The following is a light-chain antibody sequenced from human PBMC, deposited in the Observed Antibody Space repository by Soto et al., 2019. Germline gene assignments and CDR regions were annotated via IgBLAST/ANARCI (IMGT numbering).Light chain of an antibody. Sequence: IVMTQSPATLSVSPGERATLSCRASQSVSSNLAWYQQKPGQAPRLLIYRASTRATAIPARFSGSGSGTEFTLTISNLQSEDFAVYYCQQYNNWPPPWTFGQGTKVDIK. CDR3: QQYNNWPPPWT. CDR1: QSVSSN. J-gene: IGKJ1*01. CDR2: RAS. V-gene: IGKV3-15*01.